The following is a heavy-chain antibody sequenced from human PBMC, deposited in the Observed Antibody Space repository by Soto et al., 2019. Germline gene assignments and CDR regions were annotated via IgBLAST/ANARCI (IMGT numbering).Heavy chain of an antibody. Sequence: PGGSLRISCLASGFTFSDYTMTWVRLTPGRGLEWVSSIITGSGVTSYADSVTGRFTISRDNSKNMLYLQMNSLRVEDTAIYYCAKDRQPDGIWTFDYWGRGTLVTVSS. J-gene: IGHJ4*02. CDR2: IITGSGVT. CDR1: GFTFSDYT. D-gene: IGHD2-15*01. V-gene: IGHV3-23*01. CDR3: AKDRQPDGIWTFDY.